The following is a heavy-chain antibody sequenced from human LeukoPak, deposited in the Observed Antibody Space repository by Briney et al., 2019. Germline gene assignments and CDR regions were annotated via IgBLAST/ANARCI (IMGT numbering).Heavy chain of an antibody. CDR2: ISSSGGST. CDR3: AKLTSSGWHYYLDY. J-gene: IGHJ4*02. Sequence: QAGVSLRLSCAASGFTFSSDAMSWVSQTPGKGLEWVSAISSSGGSTYYADSVRGRFTISRDTSRNTLYLQMNSLRADDTAVYYCAKLTSSGWHYYLDYWGQGTLVTVSS. CDR1: GFTFSSDA. V-gene: IGHV3-23*01. D-gene: IGHD6-19*01.